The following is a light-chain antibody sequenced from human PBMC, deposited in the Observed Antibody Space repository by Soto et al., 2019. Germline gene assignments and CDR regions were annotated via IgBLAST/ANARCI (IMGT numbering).Light chain of an antibody. J-gene: IGKJ4*01. CDR3: QQYGSSPLT. V-gene: IGKV3-20*01. Sequence: EIVLTQSPCTLSFSPGERSTLSFRASHSVSSSYLAWYQQKPGQAPTLLIYGASSRATGIPDRFSGSGSGTDFTLTISRLEPEDFAVYYCQQYGSSPLTFGGGTKVDI. CDR2: GAS. CDR1: HSVSSSY.